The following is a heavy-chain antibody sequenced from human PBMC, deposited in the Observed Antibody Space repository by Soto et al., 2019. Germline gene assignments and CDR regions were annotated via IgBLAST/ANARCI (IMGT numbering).Heavy chain of an antibody. V-gene: IGHV4-59*08. CDR3: ARSMTTVVTLDY. D-gene: IGHD4-17*01. J-gene: IGHJ4*02. CDR2: IHYSGST. CDR1: GDSISSYY. Sequence: SETLSLTCIVSGDSISSYYWSWIRQSPGKGLEWIGYIHYSGSTNYNPSLKSRVAISVDTSKSQFSLKLTSVAAADTAVYYCARSMTTVVTLDYWGQGTLVTVSS.